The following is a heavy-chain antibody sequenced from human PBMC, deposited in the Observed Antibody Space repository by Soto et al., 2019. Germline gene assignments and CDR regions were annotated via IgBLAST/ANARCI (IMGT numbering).Heavy chain of an antibody. CDR3: ARDGPLWFGALLQPAAWFDP. CDR1: GYTFTSYA. D-gene: IGHD3-10*01. V-gene: IGHV1-3*01. CDR2: INAGNGNT. Sequence: QVQLVQSGAEVKKPGASVKVSCKASGYTFTSYAMHWVRQAPGQRLEWMGWINAGNGNTKYSQKFQGRVTITRDTSASTAYMELSSLRSEDTAVYYCARDGPLWFGALLQPAAWFDPWGQGTLVTVSS. J-gene: IGHJ5*02.